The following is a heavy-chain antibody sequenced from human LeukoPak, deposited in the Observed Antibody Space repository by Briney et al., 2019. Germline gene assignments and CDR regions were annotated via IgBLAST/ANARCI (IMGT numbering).Heavy chain of an antibody. CDR3: ARQGIDSSGYYTAFTFDY. V-gene: IGHV5-10-1*01. CDR2: IDPSDSYT. D-gene: IGHD3-22*01. J-gene: IGHJ4*02. Sequence: GESLKISCKGSGYSFTSYWISWVRRMPGKGLEWMGRIDPSDSYTNYSPSFQGHVTISADKSISTAYLQWSSLKASDTAMYYCARQGIDSSGYYTAFTFDYWGQGTLVTVSS. CDR1: GYSFTSYW.